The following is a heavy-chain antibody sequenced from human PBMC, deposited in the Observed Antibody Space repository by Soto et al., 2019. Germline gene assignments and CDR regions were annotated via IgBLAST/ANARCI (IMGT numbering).Heavy chain of an antibody. CDR3: ARVGANWGAFDI. Sequence: GGSLRLSCAASGFTFSSYDMHWVRQATGKGLEWVSAIGTAGDTYYPGSVKGRFTISRENAKNSLYLQMNSLRAGDTAVYYCARVGANWGAFDIWGKGTMVTVSS. D-gene: IGHD7-27*01. V-gene: IGHV3-13*01. CDR2: IGTAGDT. CDR1: GFTFSSYD. J-gene: IGHJ3*02.